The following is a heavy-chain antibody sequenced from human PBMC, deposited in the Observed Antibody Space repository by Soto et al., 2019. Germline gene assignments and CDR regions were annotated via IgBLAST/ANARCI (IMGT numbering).Heavy chain of an antibody. V-gene: IGHV3-30*19. D-gene: IGHD1-26*01. CDR2: ISYDGSNK. CDR1: GFTFSSYG. CDR3: ARDGARFGWELLRGPFDY. Sequence: PGGSLRLSCAASGFTFSSYGIHWVRQAPGKGLEWVAVISYDGSNKYYADSVKGRFTISRDNSKNTLYLQMNSLRAEDTAVYYCARDGARFGWELLRGPFDYWGQGTLVTVYS. J-gene: IGHJ4*02.